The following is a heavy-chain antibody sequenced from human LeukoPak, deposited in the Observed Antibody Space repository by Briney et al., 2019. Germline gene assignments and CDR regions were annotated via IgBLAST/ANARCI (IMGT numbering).Heavy chain of an antibody. Sequence: SETLSLTCVVSDYSISSAYYWGWIRQPPGKGLEWIGIIHHSGSTYYNPSLKSRVTISVDTSKNHFSLKLSAVTAADTAVYYCARDRLGTYCSSTNCYYYGMDVWGKGTTVTVSS. J-gene: IGHJ6*04. D-gene: IGHD2-2*01. V-gene: IGHV4-38-2*02. CDR2: IHHSGST. CDR3: ARDRLGTYCSSTNCYYYGMDV. CDR1: DYSISSAYY.